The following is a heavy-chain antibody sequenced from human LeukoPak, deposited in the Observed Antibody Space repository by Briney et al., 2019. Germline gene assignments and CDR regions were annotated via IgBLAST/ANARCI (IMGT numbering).Heavy chain of an antibody. D-gene: IGHD6-6*01. J-gene: IGHJ6*03. CDR3: ATPDYYSSSAHYYYYYMDV. CDR2: INPNSGGT. V-gene: IGHV1-2*02. Sequence: ASVKVSCKASGYTFTGYYMHWVRQAPGQGLEWMGWINPNSGGTNYAQKFQGRVTMTRDTSISTAYMELSRLRSDDTAVYYCATPDYYSSSAHYYYYYMDVWGKGTTVTVSS. CDR1: GYTFTGYY.